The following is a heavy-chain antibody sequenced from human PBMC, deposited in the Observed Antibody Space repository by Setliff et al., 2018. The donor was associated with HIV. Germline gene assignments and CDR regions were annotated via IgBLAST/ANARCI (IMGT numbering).Heavy chain of an antibody. Sequence: SETLSLTCSVSGDDINRDFWTWMRQPPGKGLEWIGYVQYVGPANYNPSLQSRHTLSIDTSKNQFSLKLISVTAADTAVYYCARGEPPASRSGLLYWGQGMLVTVS. D-gene: IGHD3-22*01. CDR3: ARGEPPASRSGLLY. CDR1: GDDINRDF. J-gene: IGHJ4*02. CDR2: VQYVGPA. V-gene: IGHV4-59*01.